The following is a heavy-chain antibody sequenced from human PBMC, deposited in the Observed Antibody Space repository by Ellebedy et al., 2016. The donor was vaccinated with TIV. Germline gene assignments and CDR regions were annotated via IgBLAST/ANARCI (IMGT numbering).Heavy chain of an antibody. CDR1: GGSVNSLSYY. CDR3: ARLTSVTPYYGVDV. J-gene: IGHJ6*02. CDR2: IHDSGST. V-gene: IGHV4-39*01. Sequence: MPSETLSLTCTVSGGSVNSLSYYWGWIRQPPGKGLKWIGNIHDSGSTKYSPSLKSRVTISIDTSKNQFSLKLTSLTAADTAVYYCARLTSVTPYYGVDVWGQGTTVTVSS. D-gene: IGHD2-21*02.